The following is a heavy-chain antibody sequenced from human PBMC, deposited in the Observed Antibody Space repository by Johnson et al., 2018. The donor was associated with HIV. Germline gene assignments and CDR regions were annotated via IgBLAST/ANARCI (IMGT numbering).Heavy chain of an antibody. V-gene: IGHV3-20*04. J-gene: IGHJ3*02. CDR3: AKGSTLWNPRLGDAFDI. Sequence: VQVVESGGGVVRPGGSLRLSCAASGFTFDDHGMSWVRQAPGKGLEWVSGISWNSDSIDYADSVKGRFTISRDHANNSLYLQMNSLRAEDTALYYCAKGSTLWNPRLGDAFDILGQGTLVTVSS. CDR2: ISWNSDSI. CDR1: GFTFDDHG. D-gene: IGHD1-1*01.